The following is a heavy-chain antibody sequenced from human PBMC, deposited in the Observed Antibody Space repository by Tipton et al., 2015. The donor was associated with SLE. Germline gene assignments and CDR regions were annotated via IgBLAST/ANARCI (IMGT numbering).Heavy chain of an antibody. D-gene: IGHD4-17*01. V-gene: IGHV3-7*01. CDR2: IKEDGSET. CDR1: GFTFSSSY. CDR3: ARDPAYGALDY. J-gene: IGHJ4*02. Sequence: SLRLSCIASGFTFSSSYMSWVRLVPGKGLEWVAIIKEDGSETNYVDSVKGRFTISRDNAKNSLFLQMNSLRVEDTALYYCARDPAYGALDYWGQGTMVTVSS.